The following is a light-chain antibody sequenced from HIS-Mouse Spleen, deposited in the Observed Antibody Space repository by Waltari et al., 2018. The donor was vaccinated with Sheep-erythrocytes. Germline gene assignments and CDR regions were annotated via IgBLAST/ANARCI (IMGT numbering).Light chain of an antibody. CDR2: EVS. J-gene: IGLJ2*01. CDR3: SSYAGSSTLV. CDR1: SSDVGGYNF. Sequence: QSALTQPPSASGSPGQSVTISCTGTSSDVGGYNFVPWYQQHPGKAPKLMIYEVSKRPSGVPDRFSGSKSGNTASLTVSGLQAEDEADYYCSSYAGSSTLVFGGGTKLTVL. V-gene: IGLV2-8*01.